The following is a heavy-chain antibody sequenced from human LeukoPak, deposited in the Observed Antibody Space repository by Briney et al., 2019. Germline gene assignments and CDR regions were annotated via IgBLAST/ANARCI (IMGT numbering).Heavy chain of an antibody. D-gene: IGHD2-15*01. V-gene: IGHV1-8*01. Sequence: ASVKVSCKASGHTFTNYDINWVRQATGQGPEWMGWMNPKSGNTGYAQKFQGRVTMTRNTSISTAYMELSSLRSDDTAVYYCARDQDIVVVVAALRQREMGGFDPWGQGTLVTVSS. CDR1: GHTFTNYD. CDR2: MNPKSGNT. J-gene: IGHJ5*02. CDR3: ARDQDIVVVVAALRQREMGGFDP.